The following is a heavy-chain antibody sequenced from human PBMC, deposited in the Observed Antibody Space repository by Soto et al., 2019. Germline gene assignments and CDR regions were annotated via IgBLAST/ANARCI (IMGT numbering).Heavy chain of an antibody. CDR1: SGSISRSNW. V-gene: IGHV4-4*02. D-gene: IGHD2-15*01. J-gene: IGHJ4*02. CDR2: IYHSGST. CDR3: ARSFQYWSGGSCYSHFDY. Sequence: QVQLQESGPGLVKPSGTLSLTCAVSSGSISRSNWWSWVRQPPGKGLEWIGEIYHSGSTNYNPALKSRVTISVDKSKNQFSLKLSSVTAADTAVYYCARSFQYWSGGSCYSHFDYWGQGTLVTVSS.